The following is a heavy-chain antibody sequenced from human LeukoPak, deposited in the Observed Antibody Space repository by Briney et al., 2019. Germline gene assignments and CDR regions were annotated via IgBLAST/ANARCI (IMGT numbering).Heavy chain of an antibody. Sequence: ASVKVSCKASGYTFTSYAMHWVRQAPGQRLEWMGWINAGNGSTKYSQKFQGRVTITRDTSASTAYIELSSLRSEDTAVYYCARVDIVATTSFDYWGQGTLVTVSS. V-gene: IGHV1-3*01. CDR2: INAGNGST. D-gene: IGHD5-12*01. CDR1: GYTFTSYA. J-gene: IGHJ4*02. CDR3: ARVDIVATTSFDY.